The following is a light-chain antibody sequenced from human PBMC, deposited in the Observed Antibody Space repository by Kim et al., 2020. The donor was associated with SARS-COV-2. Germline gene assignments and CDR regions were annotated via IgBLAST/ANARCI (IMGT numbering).Light chain of an antibody. V-gene: IGLV6-57*01. J-gene: IGLJ7*01. CDR2: ADN. CDR1: GGSIATNY. CDR3: QSYDSSNAV. Sequence: GKTVTLPGTRRGGSIATNYVHLYQQRPGSSPTTVIYADNQRPSGVPDRFSGSIDSSSNSASLPISGLKTEDEADYYCQSYDSSNAVFGGGTQLTVL.